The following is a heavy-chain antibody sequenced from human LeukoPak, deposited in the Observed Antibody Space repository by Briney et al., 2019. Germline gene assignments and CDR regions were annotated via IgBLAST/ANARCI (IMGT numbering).Heavy chain of an antibody. CDR2: IYYSGST. CDR3: AREGGPYRPLDY. CDR1: GGSISSGDYY. Sequence: SQTLSLTCTVSGGSISSGDYYWIWIRQPPGTGLEWIGYIYYSGSTYYNPSLKSRVTISVDTSKNQFSLKLNSVTAADTAVYYCAREGGPYRPLDYSGQGTLVTVSS. J-gene: IGHJ4*02. V-gene: IGHV4-30-4*01.